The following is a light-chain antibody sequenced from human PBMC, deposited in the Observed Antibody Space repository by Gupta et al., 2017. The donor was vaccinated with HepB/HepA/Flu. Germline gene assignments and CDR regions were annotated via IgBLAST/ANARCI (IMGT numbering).Light chain of an antibody. J-gene: IGLJ1*01. CDR1: SSDVGDYNY. CDR3: SSYTSSSTSYV. CDR2: DVS. Sequence: QSALTQPASVSGSPGQSITISCTGTSSDVGDYNYVSWYQQHPYKAPKLMIYDVSNRPSGVSNRFSGSKSGNTASLTISGLQAEDEADYYCSSYTSSSTSYVFGTGTKVTVL. V-gene: IGLV2-14*03.